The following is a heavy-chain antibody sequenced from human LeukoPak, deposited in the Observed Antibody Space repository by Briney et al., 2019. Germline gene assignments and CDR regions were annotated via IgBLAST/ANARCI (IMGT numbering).Heavy chain of an antibody. CDR2: ISYDGTNK. CDR3: ARESPACGEDCYFDY. Sequence: PGGSLRLSCAASGFTFGSYAMHWVRQAPGRGLEWVAGISYDGTNKYYADSVKGRFTISRDNSKNTLYLQMNSLRTDDTAAYYCARESPACGEDCYFDYWGQGTLVTVSS. J-gene: IGHJ4*02. CDR1: GFTFGSYA. V-gene: IGHV3-30-3*01. D-gene: IGHD2-21*02.